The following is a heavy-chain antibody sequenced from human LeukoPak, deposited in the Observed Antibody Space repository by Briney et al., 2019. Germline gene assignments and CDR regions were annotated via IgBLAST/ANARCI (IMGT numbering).Heavy chain of an antibody. V-gene: IGHV3-53*05. CDR2: IYSGGST. CDR1: GFTVSSNY. J-gene: IGHJ5*02. D-gene: IGHD6-13*01. CDR3: AKDISSSWYNNWFDP. Sequence: PGGSLRLSCAASGFTVSSNYMSWVRQAPGKGLEWVSVIYSGGSTYYADSVKGRFTISRDNAKNSLYLQMSSLRAEDTAFYYCAKDISSSWYNNWFDPWGQGTLVTVSS.